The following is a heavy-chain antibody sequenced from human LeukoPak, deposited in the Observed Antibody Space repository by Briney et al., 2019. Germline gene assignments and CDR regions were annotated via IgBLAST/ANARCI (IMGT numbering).Heavy chain of an antibody. D-gene: IGHD1-26*01. J-gene: IGHJ5*02. V-gene: IGHV3-7*05. Sequence: GGTLRLSCAASGFPFSRYWLSWVRQAPGKGLEWVANIKQDGSEKYYVDSVKGRFTISRDNAKNSLYLQMNSLRVEDTAVYYCARGWELDPWGQGTLVTVSS. CDR3: ARGWELDP. CDR1: GFPFSRYW. CDR2: IKQDGSEK.